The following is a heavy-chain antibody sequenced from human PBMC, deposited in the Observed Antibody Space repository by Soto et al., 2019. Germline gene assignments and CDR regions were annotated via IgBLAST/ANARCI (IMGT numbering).Heavy chain of an antibody. CDR2: INSDGTTT. CDR3: ARDGDAFDI. J-gene: IGHJ3*02. Sequence: EVQLVESGGGLVKPGGSLRLSCAASGFTFGNFWMHWVRQAPGKGLVWVSRINSDGTTTKYADSVKGRFTISRDNAKNTLSLQMNSLRAEDTAVYYCARDGDAFDIWGQGTMVTVSS. CDR1: GFTFGNFW. V-gene: IGHV3-74*01.